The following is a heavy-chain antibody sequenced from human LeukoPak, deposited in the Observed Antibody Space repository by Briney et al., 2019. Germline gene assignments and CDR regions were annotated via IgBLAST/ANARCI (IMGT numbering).Heavy chain of an antibody. J-gene: IGHJ4*02. CDR1: GFTFISYS. Sequence: GWGLRLSCASSGFTFISYSMNWVRQAPGKGREWVTSISSSSSYTYYADAVNGRFTISRDNANNSLYLKMNSLRAEDKAVYYCARASVLIAAAPFDYWGQGTLVTVSS. V-gene: IGHV3-21*01. CDR2: ISSSSSYT. D-gene: IGHD6-13*01. CDR3: ARASVLIAAAPFDY.